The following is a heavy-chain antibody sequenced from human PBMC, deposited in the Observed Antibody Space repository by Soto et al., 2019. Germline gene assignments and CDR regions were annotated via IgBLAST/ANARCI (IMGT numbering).Heavy chain of an antibody. D-gene: IGHD2-21*02. CDR3: ARVGTPGRSGDNYYYYYMDV. J-gene: IGHJ6*03. CDR2: INHSGST. CDR1: GGSFSGYY. Sequence: SETLSLTCAVYGGSFSGYYWSWIRQPPGKGLEWIGEINHSGSTNYNPSLKSRVTISVDTSKNQFSLKLSSVTAADTAVYYCARVGTPGRSGDNYYYYYMDVWGKGTMVTVSS. V-gene: IGHV4-34*01.